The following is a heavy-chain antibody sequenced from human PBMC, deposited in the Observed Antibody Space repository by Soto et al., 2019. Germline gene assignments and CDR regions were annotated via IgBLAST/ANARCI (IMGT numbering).Heavy chain of an antibody. D-gene: IGHD3-10*01. CDR3: AGGVTLVRGGPRYAFDI. CDR1: GGTFSSYT. CDR2: IIHILGIA. V-gene: IGHV1-69*02. Sequence: QVQQVQSGAEVKKPGSSVKVSCKASGGTFSSYTISWVRQAPGQGLEWMGRIIHILGIANYAQKMQGRVPTTADQSTGTDYMELSSLRSENTAGYYWAGGVTLVRGGPRYAFDIWGQGTMVTVSS. J-gene: IGHJ3*02.